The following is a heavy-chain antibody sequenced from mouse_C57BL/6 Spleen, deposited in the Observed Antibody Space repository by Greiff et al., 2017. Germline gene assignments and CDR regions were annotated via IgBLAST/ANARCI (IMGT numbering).Heavy chain of an antibody. CDR3: ARSKDWYFDV. J-gene: IGHJ1*03. V-gene: IGHV1-81*01. Sequence: VQLQQSGAELAKPGASVKLSCKASGYTFTSYGISWVKQRTGQGLEWIGEIYPRSGNTYYNEKFKGKATLTADKSSSTAYMELRSLTSEDSAFYVCARSKDWYFDVWGTGTTVTVSS. CDR2: IYPRSGNT. CDR1: GYTFTSYG.